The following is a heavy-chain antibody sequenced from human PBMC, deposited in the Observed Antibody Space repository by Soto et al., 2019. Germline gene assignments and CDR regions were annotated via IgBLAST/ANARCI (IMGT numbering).Heavy chain of an antibody. CDR2: ILVSDST. J-gene: IGHJ3*02. Sequence: PGWSLRLSCAASGFICSSYDMSWVRHAPGKALEWVSTILVSDSTHYEDSVRGRFTISRDRSKNTVYLQMNSLTAGDTAVYYCAKANETGGGAFDIRGQRTMVTVSS. D-gene: IGHD2-8*02. V-gene: IGHV3-23*01. CDR3: AKANETGGGAFDI. CDR1: GFICSSYD.